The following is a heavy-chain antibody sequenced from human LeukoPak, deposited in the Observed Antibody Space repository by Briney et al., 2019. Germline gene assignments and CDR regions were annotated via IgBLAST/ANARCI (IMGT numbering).Heavy chain of an antibody. J-gene: IGHJ6*02. CDR1: GFTFSSYA. CDR3: ARDLENSSGWYSLYYYYGMDV. V-gene: IGHV3-7*01. D-gene: IGHD6-19*01. CDR2: IKQDGSEK. Sequence: PGESLRLSCAASGFTFSSYAINWVRQAPGKGLEWVANIKQDGSEKYYVDSVKGRFTISRDNAKNSLYLQMNSLRAEDTAVYYCARDLENSSGWYSLYYYYGMDVWGQGTTVTVSS.